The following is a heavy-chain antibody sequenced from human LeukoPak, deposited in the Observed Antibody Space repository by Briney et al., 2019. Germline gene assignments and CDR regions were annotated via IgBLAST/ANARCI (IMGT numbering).Heavy chain of an antibody. Sequence: GGSLRLSCAASGFTFSSYGMHWVRQTPGKGLEWVAFIRYDGTKKYYADSVKGRFTISRDNSKNTLYLQMNSLRAEDAAVYYCARVGSPSVTIAERLYYFDYWGHGTPVTVSS. J-gene: IGHJ4*01. V-gene: IGHV3-30*02. CDR3: ARVGSPSVTIAERLYYFDY. CDR2: IRYDGTKK. D-gene: IGHD5-24*01. CDR1: GFTFSSYG.